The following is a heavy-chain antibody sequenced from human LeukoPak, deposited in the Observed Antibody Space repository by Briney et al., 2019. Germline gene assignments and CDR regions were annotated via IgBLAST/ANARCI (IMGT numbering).Heavy chain of an antibody. CDR3: AREETIFGVVYYFDY. Sequence: SETLSLTCTVSGDSINNFAWSWIRQSPGKGLEWIGCIFKDGNTNYNPSLKSRVTTSVDTSKNQLSLKLSSVTAADTAVYYCAREETIFGVVYYFDYWGQGTLVTVSS. CDR1: GDSINNFA. J-gene: IGHJ4*02. D-gene: IGHD3-3*01. V-gene: IGHV4-59*12. CDR2: IFKDGNT.